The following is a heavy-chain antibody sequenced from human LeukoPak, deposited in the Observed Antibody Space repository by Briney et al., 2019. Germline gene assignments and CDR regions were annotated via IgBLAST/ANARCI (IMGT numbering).Heavy chain of an antibody. CDR1: GITFSSYA. J-gene: IGHJ4*02. V-gene: IGHV3-23*01. Sequence: GGSLRLSCAASGITFSSYAMTWVRQAPGEGLEWVSAISAGGDNTYYADSVKGRFTISRDNSKNTLYLQMISLRAEDTAVYYCAKHGSGRYFDYWGQGTLVTVSS. D-gene: IGHD6-19*01. CDR2: ISAGGDNT. CDR3: AKHGSGRYFDY.